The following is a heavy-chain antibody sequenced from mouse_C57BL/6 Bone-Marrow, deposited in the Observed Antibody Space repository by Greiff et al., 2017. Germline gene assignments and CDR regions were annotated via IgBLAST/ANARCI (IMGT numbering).Heavy chain of an antibody. D-gene: IGHD1-1*01. J-gene: IGHJ2*01. V-gene: IGHV1-80*01. CDR2: IYPGDGDT. Sequence: QVQLKESGAELVKPGASVKISCKASGYAFSSYWMNWVKQRPGKGLEWFGQIYPGDGDTNYNGKFKGKATLTADKSSSTAYMQLSSLTSEDSAVYFCARYSSYDFDYWGQGTTLTVSS. CDR3: ARYSSYDFDY. CDR1: GYAFSSYW.